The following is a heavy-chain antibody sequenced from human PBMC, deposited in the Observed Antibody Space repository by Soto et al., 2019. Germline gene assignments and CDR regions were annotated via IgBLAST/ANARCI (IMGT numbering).Heavy chain of an antibody. V-gene: IGHV3-30*18. CDR2: ISYDGSNK. CDR3: ANGYYDFWRGYYTDFDY. J-gene: IGHJ4*02. D-gene: IGHD3-3*01. CDR1: GFSFSSYG. Sequence: GGSLRLSCAASGFSFSSYGMHWVRQAPGKGLEWVAVISYDGSNKYYADSVKGRFTISRDNSKNTLYLQMNSLRAEDTAVYHCANGYYDFWRGYYTDFDYWGQGTLVTVSS.